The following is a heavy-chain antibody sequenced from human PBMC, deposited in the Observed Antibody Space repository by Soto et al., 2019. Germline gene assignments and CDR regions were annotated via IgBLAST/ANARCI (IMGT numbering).Heavy chain of an antibody. D-gene: IGHD6-6*01. CDR3: ARENPNSSSSGWFDP. CDR1: GFTFSSYS. CDR2: ISSSSSTI. V-gene: IGHV3-48*02. J-gene: IGHJ5*02. Sequence: EVQLVESGGGLVQPGGSLRLSCAASGFTFSSYSMNWVRQAPGKGLEWVSYISSSSSTICYADSVKGRFTISRDNAKNSLYLQMNSLRDEDTAVYYCARENPNSSSSGWFDPWGQGTLVTVSS.